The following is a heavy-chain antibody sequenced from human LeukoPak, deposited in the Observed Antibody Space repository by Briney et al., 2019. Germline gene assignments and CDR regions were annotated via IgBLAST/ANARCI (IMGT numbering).Heavy chain of an antibody. D-gene: IGHD3/OR15-3a*01. CDR3: STDSYDF. J-gene: IGHJ4*01. CDR2: IIRTSDGGTT. V-gene: IGHV3-15*01. Sequence: GGSLRLSCAASGFTFSNVWMTWVRQAPGKGLEWAGRIIRTSDGGTTAHAAPVEGRFSISRDDSKNTVYLQMNSLKNEDTAVYYCSTDSYDFWGHGTLVLVSS. CDR1: GFTFSNVW.